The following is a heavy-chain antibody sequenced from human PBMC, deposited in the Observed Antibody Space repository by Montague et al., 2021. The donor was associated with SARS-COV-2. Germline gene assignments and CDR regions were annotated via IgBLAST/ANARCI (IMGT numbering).Heavy chain of an antibody. Sequence: SETLSLTCTVSGGSISSSDYYWGWIRQPPGKGLEWIGSLFYSANTXYNPSLKSRVTISVDTSKNQFFLKLSSVTAADTAVYYCARTNYDFWRGHQRGGAFDIWGQGTMVTVSS. J-gene: IGHJ3*02. CDR1: GGSISSSDYY. CDR2: LFYSANT. V-gene: IGHV4-39*01. CDR3: ARTNYDFWRGHQRGGAFDI. D-gene: IGHD3-3*01.